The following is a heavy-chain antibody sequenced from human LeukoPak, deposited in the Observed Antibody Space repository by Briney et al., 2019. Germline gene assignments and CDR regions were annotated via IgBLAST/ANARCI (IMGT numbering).Heavy chain of an antibody. J-gene: IGHJ6*03. CDR1: GYTFTGYY. V-gene: IGHV1-2*02. CDR3: ARGGSPLPETKLSLYGARLSYMDV. D-gene: IGHD3-16*02. Sequence: GASVKVSCKASGYTFTGYYMHWVRQAPGQGLEWMGWINPNSGGTNYAQKLQGRVTMTTDTSTSTAYMELRSLRSDDTAVYYCARGGSPLPETKLSLYGARLSYMDVWGKGTTVTVSS. CDR2: INPNSGGT.